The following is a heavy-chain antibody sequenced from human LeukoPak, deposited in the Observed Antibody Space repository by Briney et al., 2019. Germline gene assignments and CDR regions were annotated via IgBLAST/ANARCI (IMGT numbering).Heavy chain of an antibody. Sequence: PGRSLRLSCAASGFTFDDYAMHWVRQAPGKGLEWVSGISWNSGSIGYADSVKGRFTISRDNAKNSLYLQMNSLRAEDTALYYCAKDIRLGGYDSGFDYWGQGTLVTVSS. J-gene: IGHJ4*02. D-gene: IGHD5-12*01. V-gene: IGHV3-9*01. CDR1: GFTFDDYA. CDR2: ISWNSGSI. CDR3: AKDIRLGGYDSGFDY.